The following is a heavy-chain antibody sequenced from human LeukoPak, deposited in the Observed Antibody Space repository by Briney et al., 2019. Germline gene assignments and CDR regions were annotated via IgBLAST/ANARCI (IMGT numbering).Heavy chain of an antibody. CDR3: AKAHDYGDYVVRFDY. J-gene: IGHJ4*02. Sequence: PGGSLRLSCVASGFTFSSYAMSWVRQAPGKGLEWVSAISGSGGSTYYADSVKGRFTISRDNSKNTLYLQMNSLRAEDTAVYYCAKAHDYGDYVVRFDYWGQGTLVTVSS. CDR2: ISGSGGST. CDR1: GFTFSSYA. V-gene: IGHV3-23*01. D-gene: IGHD4-17*01.